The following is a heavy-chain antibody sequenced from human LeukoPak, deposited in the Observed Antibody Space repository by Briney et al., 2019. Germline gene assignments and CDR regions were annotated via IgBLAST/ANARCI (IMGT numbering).Heavy chain of an antibody. D-gene: IGHD4-17*01. CDR1: GGSIISSNYY. CDR3: ARKNDYGELKNFDY. V-gene: IGHV4-39*07. J-gene: IGHJ4*02. CDR2: INHSGST. Sequence: SETLSLTCSVSGGSIISSNYYWGWIRQPPGKGLEWIGEINHSGSTNYNPSLKSRVTISVDTSKNQFSLKLSSVTAADTAVYYCARKNDYGELKNFDYWGQGTLVTVSS.